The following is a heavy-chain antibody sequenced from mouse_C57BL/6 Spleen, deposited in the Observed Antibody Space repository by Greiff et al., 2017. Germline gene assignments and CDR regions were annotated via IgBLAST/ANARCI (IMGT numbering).Heavy chain of an antibody. Sequence: VKLQESGAELARPGASVKLSCKASGYTFTSYGISWVKQRTGQGLEWIGEIYPRSGNTYYNEKFKGKATLTADKSSSTAYMELRSLTSEDSAVYFCATFFAYWGQGTLVTVSA. V-gene: IGHV1-81*01. CDR3: ATFFAY. J-gene: IGHJ3*01. CDR2: IYPRSGNT. CDR1: GYTFTSYG.